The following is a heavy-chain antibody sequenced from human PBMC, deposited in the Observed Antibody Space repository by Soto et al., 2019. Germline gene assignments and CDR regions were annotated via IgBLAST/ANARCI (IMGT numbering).Heavy chain of an antibody. CDR3: ARVIAARLDAFDI. V-gene: IGHV1-2*02. CDR2: INPNSGVK. J-gene: IGHJ3*02. D-gene: IGHD6-6*01. Sequence: QVQLVQSGAEVKKPGASVKVSCKASGYTFTGYYMHWVRQAPGQGLEWMGWINPNSGVKNYAQKFQGKVTLTRDASISTAYMELSRLRSDDTAVYYCARVIAARLDAFDIWGQGTMVTVSS. CDR1: GYTFTGYY.